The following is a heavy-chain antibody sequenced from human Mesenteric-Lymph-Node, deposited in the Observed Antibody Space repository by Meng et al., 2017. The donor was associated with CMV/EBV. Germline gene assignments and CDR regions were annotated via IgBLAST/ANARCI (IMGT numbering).Heavy chain of an antibody. D-gene: IGHD1-26*01. J-gene: IGHJ4*02. CDR1: GFTFTGYY. V-gene: IGHV1-2*02. CDR2: INPNSGAT. CDR3: ARCGSYDLCAFDY. Sequence: ASVKVSCKASGFTFTGYYIHWVRQAPGQGLESMGWINPNSGATKYAQKFQGRVTMTRDTSISTAYMDLSRLRPADTAVYYCARCGSYDLCAFDYWGQGALVTVSS.